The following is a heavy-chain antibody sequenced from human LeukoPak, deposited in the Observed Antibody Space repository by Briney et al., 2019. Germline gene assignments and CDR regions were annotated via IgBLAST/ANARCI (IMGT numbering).Heavy chain of an antibody. CDR2: IKQDGSEK. CDR1: GFTFSNLW. CDR3: ATSTAAAGTD. Sequence: GGSLRLSCAASGFTFSNLWMSWVRQAPGMGLKWVANIKQDGSEKYYVGSVKGRFTISRDNAQNSLYLQMNSLRAEDTAIYYCATSTAAAGTDWGQGTLVTVSS. V-gene: IGHV3-7*03. J-gene: IGHJ4*02. D-gene: IGHD6-13*01.